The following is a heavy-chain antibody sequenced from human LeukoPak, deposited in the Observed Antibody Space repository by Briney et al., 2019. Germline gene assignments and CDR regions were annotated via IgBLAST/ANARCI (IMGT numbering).Heavy chain of an antibody. V-gene: IGHV3-23*01. J-gene: IGHJ1*01. D-gene: IGHD6-13*01. CDR3: AKDLMAAAGTVYFQH. CDR1: GFTFSSYA. CDR2: ISGSGGST. Sequence: GGSLRLSCAASGFTFSSYAMSWVRQAPGKGLEWVSTISGSGGSTFYADSVKGRFTISRDNSKHSLYLQLNNLRAEDTAIYHCAKDLMAAAGTVYFQHWGQGTLVTVSS.